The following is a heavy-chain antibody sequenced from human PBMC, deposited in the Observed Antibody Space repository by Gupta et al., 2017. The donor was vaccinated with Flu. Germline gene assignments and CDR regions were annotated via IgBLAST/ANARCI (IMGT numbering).Heavy chain of an antibody. J-gene: IGHJ6*02. CDR2: VSWDSDTI. V-gene: IGHV3-9*01. CDR3: AASCSSTRCFVSRYNYAMAL. CDR1: GFTFDDYT. Sequence: VQLVESGGGLVQPGGSLRLSCATSGFTFDDYTMHWVRQAPGKGLEWVSDVSWDSDTINYADSVKGRFTISRDNGQKSLYLQMTGLRTEDTALYYCAASCSSTRCFVSRYNYAMALWGQGTAVTVSS. D-gene: IGHD2-2*01.